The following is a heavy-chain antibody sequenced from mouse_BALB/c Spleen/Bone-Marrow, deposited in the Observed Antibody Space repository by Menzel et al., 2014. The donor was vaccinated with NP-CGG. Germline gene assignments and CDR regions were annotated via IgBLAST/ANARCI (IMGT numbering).Heavy chain of an antibody. Sequence: QVQLQQSGPELAKPGASVKMSCKASGYTFTDTWIHWIKQRPGQGLEWIGYINPSTCYAEYNQNFKDKATLTVDKSSSTAYMQLSSLTSEDSAVYYCARDYWGQGTTLTVSS. CDR2: INPSTCYA. V-gene: IGHV1-7*01. CDR3: ARDY. CDR1: GYTFTDTW. J-gene: IGHJ2*01.